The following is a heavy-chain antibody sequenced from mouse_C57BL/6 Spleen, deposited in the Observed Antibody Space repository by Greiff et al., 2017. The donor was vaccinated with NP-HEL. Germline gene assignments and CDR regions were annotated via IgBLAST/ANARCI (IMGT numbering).Heavy chain of an antibody. D-gene: IGHD2-5*01. CDR3: ARQSYYSNSDWYFDV. CDR2: IDPSDSET. V-gene: IGHV1-52*01. J-gene: IGHJ1*03. CDR1: GYTFTSYW. Sequence: QVQLQQPGAELVRPGSSVKLSCKASGYTFTSYWMHWVKQRPIQGLEWIGNIDPSDSETHYNQKFKDKATLTVDKSSSTAYMQLSSLTSDESAVYYCARQSYYSNSDWYFDVWGTGTTVTVSS.